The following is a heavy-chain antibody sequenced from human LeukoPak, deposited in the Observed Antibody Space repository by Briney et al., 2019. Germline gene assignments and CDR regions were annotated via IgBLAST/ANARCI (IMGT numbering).Heavy chain of an antibody. V-gene: IGHV3-20*04. CDR2: INWDGGST. D-gene: IGHD3-3*01. Sequence: GGSLRLSCAASGFTFDDYGMSWVRQAPGKGLEWVSGINWDGGSTGYADSVKGRFTISRDNAKNSLDLQMNSLRAEDTALYYCARSKSGYPNWFDPWGQGTLVTVSS. CDR1: GFTFDDYG. J-gene: IGHJ5*02. CDR3: ARSKSGYPNWFDP.